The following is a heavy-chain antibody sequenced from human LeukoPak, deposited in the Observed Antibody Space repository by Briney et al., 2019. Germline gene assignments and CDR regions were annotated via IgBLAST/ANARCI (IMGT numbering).Heavy chain of an antibody. D-gene: IGHD1-26*01. Sequence: GGSLRLSCAASGFTFSSYWMIWVRQAPGKGLEWVANIKEDGSEKYYVDSVKGRFSISRDNAKNSLHLQMNSLRAEDTAVYYCARGQLGATVYWGQGTLVTVSS. J-gene: IGHJ4*02. V-gene: IGHV3-7*01. CDR3: ARGQLGATVY. CDR1: GFTFSSYW. CDR2: IKEDGSEK.